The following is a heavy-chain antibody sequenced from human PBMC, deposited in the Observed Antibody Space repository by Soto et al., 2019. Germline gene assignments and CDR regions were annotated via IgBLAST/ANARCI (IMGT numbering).Heavy chain of an antibody. D-gene: IGHD2-15*01. V-gene: IGHV3-11*01. J-gene: IGHJ4*02. Sequence: GGSLRLSCAASGFTFSDYYMSLIRQSPGKGLEWVSYISISGSTIYCADSVKGRFTISRDNAKNSLYLQMNGLRAEDTAVSYCARDPDCSGVCCSHDYWGQGTLFTVSS. CDR1: GFTFSDYY. CDR2: ISISGSTI. CDR3: ARDPDCSGVCCSHDY.